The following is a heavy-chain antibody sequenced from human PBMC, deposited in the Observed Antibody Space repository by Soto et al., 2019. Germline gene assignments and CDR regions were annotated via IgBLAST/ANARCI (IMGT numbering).Heavy chain of an antibody. V-gene: IGHV1-3*01. CDR3: ARAKTTVVTPPDY. D-gene: IGHD4-17*01. Sequence: QVQLVQSGAEVKKPGASVKVSCKASGYTFTSYAMHWVRQAPGQRLEWMGWINAGNGNTKYSQKFQGRVTITRDTSASTAYMELSSLRSEDTAVYYCARAKTTVVTPPDYWGQGTLVTVSS. J-gene: IGHJ4*02. CDR1: GYTFTSYA. CDR2: INAGNGNT.